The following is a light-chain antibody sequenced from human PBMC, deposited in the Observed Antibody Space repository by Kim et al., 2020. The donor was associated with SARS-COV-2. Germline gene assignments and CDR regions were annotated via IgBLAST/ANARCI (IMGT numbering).Light chain of an antibody. CDR1: SGYSKYK. CDR2: VGTGGIVG. V-gene: IGLV9-49*01. Sequence: CTLSSGYSKYKVDWYQQRPGKGPRFVMRVGTGGIVGSKGDGIPDRFSVLGSGLNRYLTIKNIQEEDESDYHCGADHGSGSNFVYVFGGGTQLTVL. J-gene: IGLJ3*02. CDR3: GADHGSGSNFVYV.